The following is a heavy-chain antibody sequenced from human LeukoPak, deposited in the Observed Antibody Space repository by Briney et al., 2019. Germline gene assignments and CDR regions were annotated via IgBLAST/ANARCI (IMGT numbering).Heavy chain of an antibody. V-gene: IGHV3-23*01. CDR3: AKGGGITLVRGVTVDY. D-gene: IGHD3-10*01. Sequence: QTGGSLTLSCAASGFSFSSYAMSWVRQAPGKGLEWVSSISGSGASTYYADSVKGRFTISRDNSKNTLYLQMNSLRAEDTAVYSCAKGGGITLVRGVTVDYWGQGTLVTVSS. CDR2: ISGSGAST. CDR1: GFSFSSYA. J-gene: IGHJ4*02.